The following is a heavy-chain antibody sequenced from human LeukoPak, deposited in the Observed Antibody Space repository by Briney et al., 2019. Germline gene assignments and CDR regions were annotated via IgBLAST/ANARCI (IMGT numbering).Heavy chain of an antibody. CDR2: IYYSGST. V-gene: IGHV4-61*08. D-gene: IGHD3-10*01. J-gene: IGHJ6*02. CDR3: RGVIITSGMDV. CDR1: GGSISSGGYY. Sequence: SQTLSLTCTVSGGSISSGGYYWSWIRQHPGKGLEWIGYIYYSGSTNYNPSLKSRVTISVDTSKNQFSLKLSSVTAADTAVYYCRGVIITSGMDVWGQGTTVTVSS.